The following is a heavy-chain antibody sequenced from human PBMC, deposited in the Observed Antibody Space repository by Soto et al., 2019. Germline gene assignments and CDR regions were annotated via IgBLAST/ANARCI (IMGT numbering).Heavy chain of an antibody. Sequence: ASVKVSWKASGYTFTNYDINLVRQAPGQRLEWMGWINAGNGNTKYSQKFQGRVTITRDTSASTAYMELSSLRSEDTAVYYCARAVAVAADFDYWGQGTLVTVSS. CDR2: INAGNGNT. V-gene: IGHV1-3*01. D-gene: IGHD6-19*01. J-gene: IGHJ4*02. CDR3: ARAVAVAADFDY. CDR1: GYTFTNYD.